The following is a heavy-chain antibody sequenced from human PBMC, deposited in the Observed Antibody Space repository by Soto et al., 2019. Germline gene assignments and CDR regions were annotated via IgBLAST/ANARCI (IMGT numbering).Heavy chain of an antibody. D-gene: IGHD6-19*01. CDR1: GYTFTGYY. CDR2: INPNSGGT. CDR3: AREIAVAGYYFDY. Sequence: GASVKVSCKASGYTFTGYYMHWVRQAPGQGLEWMGWINPNSGGTNYAQKFQGWVTMTRDTSISTAYMELSRLRSDDTAVYYCAREIAVAGYYFDYWGQGTLVTVS. V-gene: IGHV1-2*04. J-gene: IGHJ4*02.